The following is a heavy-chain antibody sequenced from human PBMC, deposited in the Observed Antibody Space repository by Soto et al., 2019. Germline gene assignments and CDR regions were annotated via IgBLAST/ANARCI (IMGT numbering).Heavy chain of an antibody. CDR1: GYSFTSYW. D-gene: IGHD3-22*01. CDR3: ARHVYYYDSSGYRNYYYGMDV. J-gene: IGHJ6*02. CDR2: IYPGDSDT. Sequence: GEALKISCKGSGYSFTSYWIGWVRQMPGKGLEWMGIIYPGDSDTRYSPSFQGQVTISADKSISTAYLQWSSLKASDTAMYYCARHVYYYDSSGYRNYYYGMDVWGQGTTVTVS. V-gene: IGHV5-51*01.